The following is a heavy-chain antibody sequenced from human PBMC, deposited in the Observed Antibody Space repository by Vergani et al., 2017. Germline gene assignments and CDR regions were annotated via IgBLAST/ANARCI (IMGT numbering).Heavy chain of an antibody. J-gene: IGHJ4*02. CDR1: GLIFSTQW. Sequence: EVQLVQSGGALVQPGGSLRLSCAASGLIFSTQWMSWVRQAPGKGLEWVANIKEDGTGKYYVDSVKGRFTISRDNANNSLYLQMNSLRVEDTAVYYCARGPPSEYWGQGTLVTVSS. CDR3: ARGPPSEY. V-gene: IGHV3-7*01. CDR2: IKEDGTGK.